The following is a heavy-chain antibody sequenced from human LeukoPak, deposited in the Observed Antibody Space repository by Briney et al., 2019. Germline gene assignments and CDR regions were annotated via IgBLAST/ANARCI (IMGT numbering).Heavy chain of an antibody. V-gene: IGHV1-8*01. CDR1: GDIFITYD. J-gene: IGHJ6*02. CDR3: ASGWYYHYFGTDV. CDR2: MNPKSGDR. D-gene: IGHD2-15*01. Sequence: ASVKVSCKASGDIFITYDVHWVRQASAQGLEWMGWMNPKSGDRGYAQKFQDRVAMTMNNSIRTAYMELRGLQPEDTAVYYCASGWYYHYFGTDVWGQGTTVIVSS.